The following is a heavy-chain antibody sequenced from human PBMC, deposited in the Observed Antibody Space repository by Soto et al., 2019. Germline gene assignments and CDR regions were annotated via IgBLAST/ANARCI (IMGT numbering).Heavy chain of an antibody. CDR2: IYYSGST. D-gene: IGHD2-2*02. CDR1: GGSISSGGYY. Sequence: SDTLSLTCTVSGGSISSGGYYWSWIRQHPGKGLEWIGYIYYSGSTYYNPSLKSRVTISVDTSKNQFSLKLSSVTAADTAVYYCARGLGYCSSTSCYTNDYWGQGTLVTVSS. V-gene: IGHV4-31*03. J-gene: IGHJ4*02. CDR3: ARGLGYCSSTSCYTNDY.